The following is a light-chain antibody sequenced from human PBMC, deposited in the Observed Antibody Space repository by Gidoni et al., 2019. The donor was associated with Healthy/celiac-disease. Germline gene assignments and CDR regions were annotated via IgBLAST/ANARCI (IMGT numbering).Light chain of an antibody. J-gene: IGKJ5*01. Sequence: EIVLTQSPATLSSSPGERATLSCRASQSVSSYLAWYQQKPGQAPRLLIYDASNRATGIPARFSGSVSGTDFTLTISSLEPEDFAVYYCQQRSNWITFGQGTRLEIK. CDR1: QSVSSY. CDR3: QQRSNWIT. V-gene: IGKV3-11*01. CDR2: DAS.